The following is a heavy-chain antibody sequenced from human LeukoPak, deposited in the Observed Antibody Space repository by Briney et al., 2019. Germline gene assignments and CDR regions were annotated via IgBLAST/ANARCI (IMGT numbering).Heavy chain of an antibody. CDR1: GFTFSSYA. CDR3: AKAGSRLVYFDY. Sequence: GGSLRLFCAASGFTFSSYAMSWVRQAPGKGLEWVSAISGSGGSTYYADSVKGRFTISRDNSKNTLYLQMNSLRAEDTAVYYCAKAGSRLVYFDYWGQGTLVTVSS. D-gene: IGHD3-16*01. J-gene: IGHJ4*02. V-gene: IGHV3-23*01. CDR2: ISGSGGST.